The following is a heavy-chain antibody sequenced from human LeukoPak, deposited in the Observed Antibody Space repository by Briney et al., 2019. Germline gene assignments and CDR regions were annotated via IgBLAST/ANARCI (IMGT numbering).Heavy chain of an antibody. CDR2: ISDSTSSI. Sequence: QPGGSLRLSCAASGFTFSSYNMNWVRQAPGKGLEWVSYISDSTSSIYYADSVKGRFTISRDNAENSLFLQMNSLRPEDTAVYYCAKSPFDIWGQGTMVTVSS. CDR1: GFTFSSYN. CDR3: AKSPFDI. V-gene: IGHV3-48*01. J-gene: IGHJ3*02.